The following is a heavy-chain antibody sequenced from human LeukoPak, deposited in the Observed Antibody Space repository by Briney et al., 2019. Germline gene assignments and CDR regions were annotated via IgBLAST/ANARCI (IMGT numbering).Heavy chain of an antibody. Sequence: PGGSLRLSCAASGFTFSNYAMHWVRQAPGKGLEWVAFIRCDGTIKYYADSVKGRFTISRDNSKSTLYLHMDSLRPEDTAHYYCAKDPLTCGDYGWYFDLWGRGTLVTVSS. J-gene: IGHJ2*01. CDR3: AKDPLTCGDYGWYFDL. CDR2: IRCDGTIK. D-gene: IGHD4-17*01. CDR1: GFTFSNYA. V-gene: IGHV3-30*02.